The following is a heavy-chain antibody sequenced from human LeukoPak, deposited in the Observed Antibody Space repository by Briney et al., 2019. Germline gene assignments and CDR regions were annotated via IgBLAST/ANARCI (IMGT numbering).Heavy chain of an antibody. CDR3: ARESSVTAAY. CDR1: GYSISSGYY. D-gene: IGHD2-15*01. V-gene: IGHV4-38-2*02. Sequence: SETLSLTCTVSGYSISSGYYWGWIRQPPGKGLEWIGSIYHSGSTYYNPSLKSRVTISVDTSNDQFSLELTSVTAADTAVYYCARESSVTAAYWGQGTLVIVSS. CDR2: IYHSGST. J-gene: IGHJ4*02.